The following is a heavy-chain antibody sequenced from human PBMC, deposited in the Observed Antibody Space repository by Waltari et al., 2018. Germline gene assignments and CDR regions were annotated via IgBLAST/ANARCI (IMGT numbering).Heavy chain of an antibody. CDR2: ISSSSSYI. Sequence: EVQLVESGGGLVKPGGSLRLSCAASGFTFSSYSMNWVRQAPGKGLEGVSSISSSSSYIYYADSVKGRFTISRDNAKNSLYLQMNSLRAEDTAVYYCARDSYYDILTGYLDYWGQGTLVTVSS. D-gene: IGHD3-9*01. J-gene: IGHJ4*02. CDR1: GFTFSSYS. CDR3: ARDSYYDILTGYLDY. V-gene: IGHV3-21*01.